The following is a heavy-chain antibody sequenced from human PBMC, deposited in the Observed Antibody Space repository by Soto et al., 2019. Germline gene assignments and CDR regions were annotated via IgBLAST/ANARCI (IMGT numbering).Heavy chain of an antibody. J-gene: IGHJ6*02. CDR2: IIPIFGTA. CDR1: GYTFTGYY. V-gene: IGHV1-69*13. CDR3: ARVGTTGDRGYYYGMDV. D-gene: IGHD7-27*01. Sequence: ASVKVSCKASGYTFTGYYMHWVRQAPGQGLEWMGGIIPIFGTANYAQKFQGRVTITADESTSTAYMELSSLRSEDTAVYYCARVGTTGDRGYYYGMDVWGQGTTVTVSS.